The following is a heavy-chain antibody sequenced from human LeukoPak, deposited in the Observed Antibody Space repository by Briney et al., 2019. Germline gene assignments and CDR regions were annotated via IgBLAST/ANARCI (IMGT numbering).Heavy chain of an antibody. CDR2: IWYDVSNK. D-gene: IGHD3-22*01. CDR1: GFTFSSYG. CDR3: ARANSNYDSSGYYFYYYYMDV. Sequence: GGSLRLSCAASGFTFSSYGMHWVRQAPGKGLEGVAVIWYDVSNKYYVDSLKGRFTISRDNSKNTLYLQMNRLRAEDTAVYYCARANSNYDSSGYYFYYYYMDVWGKGTTVTVSS. J-gene: IGHJ6*03. V-gene: IGHV3-33*01.